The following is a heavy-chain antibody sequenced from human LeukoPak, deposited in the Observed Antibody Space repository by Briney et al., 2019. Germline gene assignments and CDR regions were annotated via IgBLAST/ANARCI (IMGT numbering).Heavy chain of an antibody. J-gene: IGHJ4*02. Sequence: ASVKVSCRASGYTFFNYAIHWVRQAPGQRLEWMGWINTRTGNAYYSQELQGRLTITRDTSASTAYMELSSLRSEDMAVYYCAKDSGSGWYEFRWGQGTLVTVSS. V-gene: IGHV1-3*03. CDR3: AKDSGSGWYEFR. D-gene: IGHD6-19*01. CDR1: GYTFFNYA. CDR2: INTRTGNA.